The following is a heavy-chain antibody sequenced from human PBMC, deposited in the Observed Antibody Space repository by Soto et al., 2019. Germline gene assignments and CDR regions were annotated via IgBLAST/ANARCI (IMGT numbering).Heavy chain of an antibody. D-gene: IGHD3-3*01. Sequence: SETLSLTCTVSGGSISSGDYYWSWIRQPPGKGLEWIGYIYYSGSTYYNPSLKSRVTISVDTSKNQFSLKLSSVTAADTAVYYCAREGRITIFGPRGDSDYWGQGTLVTFSS. CDR2: IYYSGST. V-gene: IGHV4-30-4*01. CDR1: GGSISSGDYY. J-gene: IGHJ4*02. CDR3: AREGRITIFGPRGDSDY.